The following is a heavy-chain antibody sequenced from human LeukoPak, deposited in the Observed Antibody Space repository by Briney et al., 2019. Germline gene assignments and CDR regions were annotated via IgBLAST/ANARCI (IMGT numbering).Heavy chain of an antibody. CDR1: GGSFSTGGYY. V-gene: IGHV4-31*03. Sequence: PSETLSLTCTVSGGSFSTGGYYWTWIRQHPGKGLEWIGYISYSGNTYYNPSLKSRVTISLDMSKNQFSLNLNSVTAADTAVYYCATSFLGARSYYFDYWGQGTLVTVSS. CDR2: ISYSGNT. D-gene: IGHD3-16*01. CDR3: ATSFLGARSYYFDY. J-gene: IGHJ4*02.